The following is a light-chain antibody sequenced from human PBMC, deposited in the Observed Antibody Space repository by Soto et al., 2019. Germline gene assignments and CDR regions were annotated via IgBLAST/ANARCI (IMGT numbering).Light chain of an antibody. Sequence: QSVLTQPPSASGSPGQSVTISCTGTSSDVGGYNYVSWYQQHPGKAPKLVIYEVSKRPSGVPERVSGSKSGNTASLTVSGLKAEDEADYYCSSYAGSNNLVFGGGTKLTVL. CDR3: SSYAGSNNLV. CDR1: SSDVGGYNY. V-gene: IGLV2-8*01. J-gene: IGLJ2*01. CDR2: EVS.